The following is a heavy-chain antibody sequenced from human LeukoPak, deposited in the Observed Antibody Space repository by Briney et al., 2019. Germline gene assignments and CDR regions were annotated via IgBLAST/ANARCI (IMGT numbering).Heavy chain of an antibody. V-gene: IGHV3-23*01. CDR1: GFTFSSYA. CDR3: AMAYDFWSGSLT. CDR2: ISGSGGST. Sequence: GGSLRLSCAASGFTFSSYAMIRVRPAPGKGLEWVSAISGSGGSTYYADSVKGRFTISRDNSKNTLYLQMNSLRAEDTAVYYCAMAYDFWSGSLTWGQGTLVTVSS. D-gene: IGHD3-3*01. J-gene: IGHJ5*02.